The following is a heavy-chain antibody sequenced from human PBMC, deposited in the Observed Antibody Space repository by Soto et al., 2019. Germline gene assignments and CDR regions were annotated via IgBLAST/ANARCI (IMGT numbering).Heavy chain of an antibody. CDR3: AKDNGILTGFDY. CDR2: ISGSGGST. Sequence: GGSLRLSYAASGFTFSSYAMSWVRQAPGKGLEWVSAISGSGGSTYYADSVKGRFTISRDNSKNTLYLQMNSLRAEDTAVYYCAKDNGILTGFDYWGQGTLVTVSS. V-gene: IGHV3-23*01. J-gene: IGHJ4*02. CDR1: GFTFSSYA. D-gene: IGHD3-9*01.